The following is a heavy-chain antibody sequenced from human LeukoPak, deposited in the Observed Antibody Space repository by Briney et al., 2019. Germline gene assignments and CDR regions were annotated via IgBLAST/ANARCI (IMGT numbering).Heavy chain of an antibody. Sequence: GGSLRLSCAASGFTFSSYWMHWVRQAPGKGLVWVSRINSDGSSTSYADSVKGRFTISRDNAKNTPYLQMNSLRAEDTAVYYCARERYEAPYYYYYYLDVWGKGTTVTVSS. D-gene: IGHD2-2*01. V-gene: IGHV3-74*01. CDR1: GFTFSSYW. CDR2: INSDGSST. J-gene: IGHJ6*03. CDR3: ARERYEAPYYYYYYLDV.